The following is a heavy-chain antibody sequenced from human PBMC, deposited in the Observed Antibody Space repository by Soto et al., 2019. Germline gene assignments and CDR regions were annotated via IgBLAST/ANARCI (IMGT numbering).Heavy chain of an antibody. CDR3: ASPYLPRVLRYFDWQGGGDYYYGMDV. J-gene: IGHJ6*02. Sequence: EVQLVESGGGLVKPGGSLRLSCAASGFTFSSYSMNWVRQAPGKGLEWVSSISSSSSYIYYADSVKGRFTISRDNAKNSLYLQMNSLRAEDTAVYYCASPYLPRVLRYFDWQGGGDYYYGMDVWGQGTTVTVSS. D-gene: IGHD3-9*01. V-gene: IGHV3-21*01. CDR2: ISSSSSYI. CDR1: GFTFSSYS.